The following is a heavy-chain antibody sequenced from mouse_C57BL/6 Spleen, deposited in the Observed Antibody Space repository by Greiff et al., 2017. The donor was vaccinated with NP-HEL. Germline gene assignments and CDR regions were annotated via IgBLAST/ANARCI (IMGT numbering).Heavy chain of an antibody. CDR2: ISSGGDYI. CDR3: TRDKGGYYYGSSPYFDY. Sequence: EVKLVESGEGLVKPGGSLKLSCAASGFTFSSYAMSWVRQTPEKRLEWVAYISSGGDYIYYADTVKGRFTISRDNARNTLYLQMSSLKSEDTAMYYCTRDKGGYYYGSSPYFDYWGQGTTLTVSS. D-gene: IGHD1-1*01. V-gene: IGHV5-9-1*02. J-gene: IGHJ2*01. CDR1: GFTFSSYA.